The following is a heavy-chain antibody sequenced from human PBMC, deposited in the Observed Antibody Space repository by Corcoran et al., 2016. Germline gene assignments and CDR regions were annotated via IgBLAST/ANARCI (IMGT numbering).Heavy chain of an antibody. Sequence: QVQLQQWGAGLLKPSETLSLTCAVYGGSFSGYYWSWIRQPPGKGLEWIGEINHSGSTNYNPSLKSRVTISVDTSKNQFSLKLSSVTAADTAVDYCARGQGDYYGSGSYYTDYWGQGTLVTVSS. CDR2: INHSGST. J-gene: IGHJ4*02. CDR1: GGSFSGYY. D-gene: IGHD3-10*01. V-gene: IGHV4-34*01. CDR3: ARGQGDYYGSGSYYTDY.